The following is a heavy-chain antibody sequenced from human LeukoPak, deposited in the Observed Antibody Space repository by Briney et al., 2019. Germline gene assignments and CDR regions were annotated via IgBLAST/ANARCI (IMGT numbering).Heavy chain of an antibody. D-gene: IGHD2-2*01. J-gene: IGHJ4*02. Sequence: GESLKISCKGFGYSFTSYWIGWVRQMPGKGLEWMGIIYPGDSDTRYSPSFQGQVTISADKSISTAYLQWSSLKALDTAMYYCARPYCSSTSCYYYFDYWGQGTLVTVSS. CDR3: ARPYCSSTSCYYYFDY. V-gene: IGHV5-51*01. CDR2: IYPGDSDT. CDR1: GYSFTSYW.